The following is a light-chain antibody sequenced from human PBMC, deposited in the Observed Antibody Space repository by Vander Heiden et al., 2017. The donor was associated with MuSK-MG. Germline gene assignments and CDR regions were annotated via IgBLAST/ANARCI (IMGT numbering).Light chain of an antibody. J-gene: IGLJ2*01. CDR1: GSDLGNYHY. CDR3: SSYAGSNQLI. V-gene: IGLV2-8*01. Sequence: QSALTQPPSASGSPGPSVTISCTGTGSDLGNYHYVSCYQRHPLNSPNLRLYEVNKRPAGVPDRFSGSKSGNTASPTVSGLQAEDEADYYCSSYAGSNQLIFGGGTKLTVL. CDR2: EVN.